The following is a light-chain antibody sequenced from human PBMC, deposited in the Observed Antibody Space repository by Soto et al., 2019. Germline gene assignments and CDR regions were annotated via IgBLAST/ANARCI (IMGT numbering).Light chain of an antibody. CDR2: DAS. V-gene: IGKV3-20*01. Sequence: EIVLTQSPATLSLSPGERATLSCRASQSVSGFLAWFQQKPGQAPRLLIYDASSRATGIPDRFSGSGSGTDFTLTISRLEPEDSAVYYCQQYGSSPPITFGQGTRLEIK. CDR3: QQYGSSPPIT. J-gene: IGKJ5*01. CDR1: QSVSGF.